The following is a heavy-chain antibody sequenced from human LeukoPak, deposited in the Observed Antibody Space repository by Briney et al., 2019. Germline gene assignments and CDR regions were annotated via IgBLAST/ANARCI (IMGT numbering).Heavy chain of an antibody. Sequence: GGSLRLSCPASGFTFSSYAMSWVRQAPGKGLEWVSAVTGSGDSTYYADSVKGRFTISRDNSKNTLYLQINSLRAEDTAVLYCAKGLTYSRSPFDYWGQGTLVTVSS. V-gene: IGHV3-23*01. D-gene: IGHD6-6*01. CDR1: GFTFSSYA. CDR3: AKGLTYSRSPFDY. CDR2: VTGSGDST. J-gene: IGHJ4*02.